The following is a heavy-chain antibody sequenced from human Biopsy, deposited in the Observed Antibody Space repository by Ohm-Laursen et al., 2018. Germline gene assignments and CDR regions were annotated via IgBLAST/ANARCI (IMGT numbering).Heavy chain of an antibody. CDR2: ISGQRNKT. CDR1: GYTFTSYE. D-gene: IGHD5/OR15-5a*01. Sequence: SVKVSCKVSGYTFTSYEINWVRQAPGQGLEWLGWISGQRNKTRYGQKVQGRVMMTKDTSTTTAHLELRSLRSDDTAVYYCARHSPPGLEVSWNDVFDIWGQGTVVTVS. V-gene: IGHV1-18*01. J-gene: IGHJ3*02. CDR3: ARHSPPGLEVSWNDVFDI.